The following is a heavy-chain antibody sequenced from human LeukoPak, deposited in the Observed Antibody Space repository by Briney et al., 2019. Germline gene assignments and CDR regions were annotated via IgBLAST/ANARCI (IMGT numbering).Heavy chain of an antibody. J-gene: IGHJ4*02. CDR2: IRFDGSNK. V-gene: IGHV3-30*02. CDR3: ARDTRLR. CDR1: GFTFSSCG. Sequence: GGSLRLSCAASGFTFSSCGMHWVRQAPGKGLEWVAFIRFDGSNKYYADSVKGRFTISRDNSKNTLYLQMNSLRAEDTAVYYCARDTRLRWSQGTLVTVSS. D-gene: IGHD4-17*01.